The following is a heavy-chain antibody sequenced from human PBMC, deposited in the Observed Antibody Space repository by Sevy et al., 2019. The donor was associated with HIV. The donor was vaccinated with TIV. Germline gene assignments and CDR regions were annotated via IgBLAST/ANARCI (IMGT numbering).Heavy chain of an antibody. CDR3: AKENRDGFQ. D-gene: IGHD2-2*03. J-gene: IGHJ4*02. V-gene: IGHV3-23*01. CDR2: IGGSGGST. CDR1: GFIFSTYA. Sequence: GGSLRLSCAGSGFIFSTYAMTWVRQAPGKGLEWVSSIGGSGGSTYYADSVKGRFTISRDNSNNMIDLEMNSLRAEDTAVYYYAKENRDGFQWGQGTLVTVSS.